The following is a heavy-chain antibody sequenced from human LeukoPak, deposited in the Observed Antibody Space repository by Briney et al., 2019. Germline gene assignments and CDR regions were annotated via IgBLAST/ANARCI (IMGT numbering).Heavy chain of an antibody. J-gene: IGHJ4*02. D-gene: IGHD4-11*01. CDR1: GGSISSYY. Sequence: SETLSLTCTVSGGSISSYYWSWIRQPPGKGLEWIGYIYYSGSTNYNPSLKSRVTISVDTSKNQLSLKLSSVTAADTAVYYCARQALTTDYYFDYWGQGTLVTVSS. CDR2: IYYSGST. CDR3: ARQALTTDYYFDY. V-gene: IGHV4-59*08.